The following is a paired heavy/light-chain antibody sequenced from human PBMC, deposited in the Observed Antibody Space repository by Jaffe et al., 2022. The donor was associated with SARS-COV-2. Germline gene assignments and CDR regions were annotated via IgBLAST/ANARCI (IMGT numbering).Heavy chain of an antibody. V-gene: IGHV1-69*02. D-gene: IGHD3-22*01. CDR3: ARGDYYDTSGKTD. CDR2: IIPILGVA. Sequence: QVQLEQSGAEVKKPGSSVKVSCKASGGTFSSYTISWVRQAPGQGLEWMGRIIPILGVANYAQNFQGRVTITADKSTSTAYMELSSLRSEDTAVYYCARGDYYDTSGKTDWGQGTLVTVSS. J-gene: IGHJ4*02. CDR1: GGTFSSYT.
Light chain of an antibody. V-gene: IGKV4-1*01. Sequence: DIVMTQSPDSLAVSLGERATINCKSSQSVLYSSNNKNYLAWYQQKPGQPPKLLVYWASARESGVPDRFSGSGSGTDFTLTISSLQAEDVAVYYCHQYYNTPFTFGPGTKVDIK. CDR2: WAS. J-gene: IGKJ3*01. CDR3: HQYYNTPFT. CDR1: QSVLYSSNNKNY.